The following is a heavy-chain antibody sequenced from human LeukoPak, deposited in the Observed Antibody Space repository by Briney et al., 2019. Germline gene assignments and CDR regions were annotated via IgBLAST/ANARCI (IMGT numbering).Heavy chain of an antibody. CDR3: AKDEVTSGGGLDY. CDR1: GFTVSSKF. CDR2: IYSGSTT. Sequence: GNLRLSCAASGFTVSSKFMHWVRQAPGKGLKWVSVIYSGSTTYYADSVKGRFTVSRDNSRNTMYLHMNSLKVEDTAVYYCAKDEVTSGGGLDYWGQGTLVTVSS. J-gene: IGHJ4*02. D-gene: IGHD3-16*01. V-gene: IGHV3-53*01.